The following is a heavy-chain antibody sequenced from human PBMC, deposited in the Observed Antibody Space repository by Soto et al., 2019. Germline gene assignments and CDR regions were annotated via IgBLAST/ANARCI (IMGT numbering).Heavy chain of an antibody. V-gene: IGHV1-18*01. Sequence: QLVQSGAEVKKPGASVKVSCKASGYTFNDYGITWVRQVPGQGLEWVGWIDTSIGHTNYAQGFQGRVTMTTDRSTTTAYMELRNLGSDDTALYYCARASYCSGGTCTNWFYPWGQGTLVTVSS. J-gene: IGHJ5*02. CDR3: ARASYCSGGTCTNWFYP. CDR1: GYTFNDYG. D-gene: IGHD2-15*01. CDR2: IDTSIGHT.